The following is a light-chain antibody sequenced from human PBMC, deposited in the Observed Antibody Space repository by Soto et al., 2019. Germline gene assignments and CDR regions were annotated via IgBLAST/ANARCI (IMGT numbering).Light chain of an antibody. CDR3: QQSYSTPPVT. CDR1: QSIIRY. V-gene: IGKV1-39*01. CDR2: AAS. Sequence: DIQMTQSPSSLSASVGDRVTITCRSSQSIIRYLNWYQQKPGKAPKLLIYAASSLQTGVPSRFSGSGSGTDFTLTISSLQPEDFATYSGQQSYSTPPVTFGGGTKVEIK. J-gene: IGKJ4*01.